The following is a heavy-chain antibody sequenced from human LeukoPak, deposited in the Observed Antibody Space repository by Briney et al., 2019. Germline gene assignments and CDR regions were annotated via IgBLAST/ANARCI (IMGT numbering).Heavy chain of an antibody. V-gene: IGHV1-46*01. Sequence: ASVNVSCKASGYTFTSYYMHWVRQAPGQGLEWMGIINPSGGSTSYAQKFQGRVTMTRDTSTSTVYMELSSLRSEDTAVYYCGREIGRATAGFDPWGQGTLVTVSS. CDR1: GYTFTSYY. CDR2: INPSGGST. CDR3: GREIGRATAGFDP. J-gene: IGHJ5*02. D-gene: IGHD2-15*01.